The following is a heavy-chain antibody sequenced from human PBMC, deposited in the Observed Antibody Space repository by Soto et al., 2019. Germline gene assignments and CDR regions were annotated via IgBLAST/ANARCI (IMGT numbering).Heavy chain of an antibody. D-gene: IGHD3-9*01. V-gene: IGHV3-33*01. CDR3: ARDDLFDDNGLGH. CDR2: RVNDGSEQ. Sequence: QVQLVESGGGVVRPGGSLRLSCTATGFSFRTHGMHWVRQAPGKGLEWVAVRVNDGSEQGHADSVEGRFTISRDDDRNILYLQMNNLRAEDTGRYFCARDDLFDDNGLGHWGQGTVVTVSS. J-gene: IGHJ5*02. CDR1: GFSFRTHG.